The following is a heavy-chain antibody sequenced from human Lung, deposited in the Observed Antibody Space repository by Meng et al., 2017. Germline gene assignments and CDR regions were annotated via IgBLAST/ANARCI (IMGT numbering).Heavy chain of an antibody. D-gene: IGHD4-11*01. CDR1: GGSLRCYY. CDR3: ARGPTTMAHDFDY. V-gene: IGHV4-34*02. CDR2: INHSGST. Sequence: QVQILQWVGGLFEPSEALSRTFLVSGGSLRCYYWNWVRQPTGKGVEWIGEINHSGSTNYNPSLDIRATISVDTSQNNLSLKLSSVTAADSAVYYCARGPTTMAHDFDYWGQGTLVTVSS. J-gene: IGHJ4*02.